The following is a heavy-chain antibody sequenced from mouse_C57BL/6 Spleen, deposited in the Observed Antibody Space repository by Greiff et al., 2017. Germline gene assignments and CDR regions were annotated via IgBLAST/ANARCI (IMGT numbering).Heavy chain of an antibody. CDR3: ARIVYGSSPDY. V-gene: IGHV1-69*01. Sequence: VQLQQPGAELVMPGASVKLSCKASGYTFTSYWMHWVKQRPGQGLEWIGEIDPSDSYTNYNQKFKGKSTLTVDKSSSTAYMQLSSLTSEDSAVYYFARIVYGSSPDYWGQGTTLTVSS. D-gene: IGHD1-1*01. CDR2: IDPSDSYT. CDR1: GYTFTSYW. J-gene: IGHJ2*01.